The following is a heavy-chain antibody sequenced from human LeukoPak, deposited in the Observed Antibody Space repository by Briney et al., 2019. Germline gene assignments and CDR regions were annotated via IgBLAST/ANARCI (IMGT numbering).Heavy chain of an antibody. J-gene: IGHJ5*02. V-gene: IGHV4-39*02. CDR2: IYYSGST. Sequence: PSETLSLTCTVSGGSISSSSYYWGWIRQPPGKGLEWIGSIYYSGSTYYNPSLKSRVTISVDTSKSQFSLKLSSVTAADTAVYYCAIEYSSSLAWFDPWGQGTLVTVSS. CDR1: GGSISSSSYY. CDR3: AIEYSSSLAWFDP. D-gene: IGHD6-6*01.